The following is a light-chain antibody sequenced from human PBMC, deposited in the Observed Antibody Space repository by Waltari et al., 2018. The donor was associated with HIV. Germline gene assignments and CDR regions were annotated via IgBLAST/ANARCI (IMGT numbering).Light chain of an antibody. V-gene: IGKV1-33*01. Sequence: DIQMTPYPSSLSASVADRVTITCQTSQHITNYLNWYQQKPGKAPKFLIYDVYNLETGVTSRFSGSGAGTSVTVTISSLQPEDVATYSCQQYADLPLTFGGGTKVEIK. CDR1: QHITNY. CDR2: DVY. J-gene: IGKJ4*01. CDR3: QQYADLPLT.